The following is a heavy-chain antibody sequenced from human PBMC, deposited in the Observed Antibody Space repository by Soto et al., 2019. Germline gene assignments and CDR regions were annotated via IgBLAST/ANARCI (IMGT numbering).Heavy chain of an antibody. CDR1: GFSFSNYA. J-gene: IGHJ1*01. CDR3: ATSCPLAAAGPEWFSH. Sequence: EVQLLESGGGLVQPGGSLRLSCAASGFSFSNYAMSWVRQTPRKGLEWVSAITASGGGTYYGDSVKGRFTISRDNSKNTLYLQMHRLRAEDTAVYYCATSCPLAAAGPEWFSHWGQGTLVTGSS. D-gene: IGHD6-13*01. V-gene: IGHV3-23*01. CDR2: ITASGGGT.